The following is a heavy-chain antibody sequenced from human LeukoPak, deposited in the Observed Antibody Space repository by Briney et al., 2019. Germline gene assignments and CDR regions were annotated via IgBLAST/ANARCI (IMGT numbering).Heavy chain of an antibody. D-gene: IGHD2-15*01. CDR3: ARESGYCSGGSCYDYFDY. V-gene: IGHV4-4*07. J-gene: IGHJ4*02. CDR1: GGSISSYY. CDR2: IYTSGST. Sequence: SETLSLTCTVSGGSISSYYWSWIRQPAGKGLEWIGRIYTSGSTNYNPSLKSRVTISVDTSKNQFPLKLSSVTAADTAVYYCARESGYCSGGSCYDYFDYWGQGTLVTVSS.